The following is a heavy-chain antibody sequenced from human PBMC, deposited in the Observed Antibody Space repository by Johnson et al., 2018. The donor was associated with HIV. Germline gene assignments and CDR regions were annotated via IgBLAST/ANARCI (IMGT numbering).Heavy chain of an antibody. CDR1: GFTFSDYY. Sequence: QVQLVESGGGVVQPGRSLRLSCAASGFTFSDYYMSWIRQAPGKGLEWVAVISYDGSNKYYADFVKGRFTISRDNSKNTLYLQMNSLRAEDTAVYYCARSMRGAFDVWGQGTMVTVSS. D-gene: IGHD3-10*01. CDR3: ARSMRGAFDV. CDR2: ISYDGSNK. V-gene: IGHV3-30*03. J-gene: IGHJ3*01.